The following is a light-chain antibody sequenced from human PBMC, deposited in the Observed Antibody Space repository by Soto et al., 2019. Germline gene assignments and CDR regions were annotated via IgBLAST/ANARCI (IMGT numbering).Light chain of an antibody. V-gene: IGKV3-11*01. CDR1: ESVDIY. Sequence: ETVLTQSPATLSLSPGETATLSCRASESVDIYLAWYQQKPGQAPRLLIYHASNRATGIPAKFRGSGSGTDFTLTISSLEPEDSAVYYCQQRRNWPPLTFGGGTRVEI. J-gene: IGKJ4*01. CDR2: HAS. CDR3: QQRRNWPPLT.